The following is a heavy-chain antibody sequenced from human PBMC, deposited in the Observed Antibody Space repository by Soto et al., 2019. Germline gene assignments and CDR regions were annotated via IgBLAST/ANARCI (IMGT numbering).Heavy chain of an antibody. CDR2: IWYDGSKE. Sequence: GGSLRLSCAASGFSFSSYGMHWVRQAPGKGLEWLALIWYDGSKELYADAVKGRFTISRDNSKNTAYLQMNSLRAEDTAVYFCARVNGCAGDCYSGLLDYWGEGTLITV. V-gene: IGHV3-33*01. J-gene: IGHJ4*02. D-gene: IGHD2-21*01. CDR3: ARVNGCAGDCYSGLLDY. CDR1: GFSFSSYG.